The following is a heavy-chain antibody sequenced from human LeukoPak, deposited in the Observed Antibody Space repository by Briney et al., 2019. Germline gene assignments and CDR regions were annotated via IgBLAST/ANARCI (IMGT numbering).Heavy chain of an antibody. V-gene: IGHV3-21*01. CDR3: ARSVNSGWYRAVGDAFDI. D-gene: IGHD6-19*01. CDR2: ISSSSSYI. J-gene: IGHJ3*02. Sequence: PGGSPRLSCAASGFNFSSYAMSWVRQAPGKGLEWVSSISSSSSYIYYADSVKGRFTISRDNAKNSLYLQMNSLRAEDTAVYYCARSVNSGWYRAVGDAFDIWGQGTMVTVSS. CDR1: GFNFSSYA.